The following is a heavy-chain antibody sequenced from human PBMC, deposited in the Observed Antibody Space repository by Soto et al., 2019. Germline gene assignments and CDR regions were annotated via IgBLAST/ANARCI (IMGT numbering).Heavy chain of an antibody. V-gene: IGHV3-30*18. Sequence: QVQLVESGGGVVQPGRSLRLSCAASGFTFSSYGMHWVRQAPGKGLERVAVISYDGSNKYYADSVKGRFTISRDNSKNTQYLKMNRLGAEDTAVYYCANSLAGTTGGAYYYGMDVWGQGTTVNVSS. CDR1: GFTFSSYG. D-gene: IGHD1-7*01. J-gene: IGHJ6*01. CDR2: ISYDGSNK. CDR3: ANSLAGTTGGAYYYGMDV.